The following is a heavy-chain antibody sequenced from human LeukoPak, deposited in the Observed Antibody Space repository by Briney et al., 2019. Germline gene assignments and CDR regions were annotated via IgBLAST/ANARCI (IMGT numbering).Heavy chain of an antibody. V-gene: IGHV4-4*07. D-gene: IGHD5-12*01. CDR3: ARGAGYSREVNYYHYMDV. J-gene: IGHJ6*03. CDR1: GGSISTNY. Sequence: PSETLSLTCTVSGGSISTNYWSWIRQPAGKGLEWIGRIFASGSTNYNPSLKSRVTMSVDTSKNQFSLKLTSVTAADTAVYYRARGAGYSREVNYYHYMDVWGKGTTVTVSS. CDR2: IFASGST.